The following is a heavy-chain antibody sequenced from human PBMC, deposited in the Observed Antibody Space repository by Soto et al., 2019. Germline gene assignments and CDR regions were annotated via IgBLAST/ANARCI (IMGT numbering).Heavy chain of an antibody. CDR1: GYSFTIYC. CDR3: ARRVCCGGEKWFDP. CDR2: IYPGDSDT. Sequence: GESLKSSGKGSGYSFTIYCIGWVLQMPGKGLEWMGIIYPGDSDTRYSPSFQGQVTISADKSISTAYLQWSSLKASDTAMYYCARRVCCGGEKWFDPWGQGTLVTVSS. V-gene: IGHV5-51*01. J-gene: IGHJ5*02. D-gene: IGHD2-21*01.